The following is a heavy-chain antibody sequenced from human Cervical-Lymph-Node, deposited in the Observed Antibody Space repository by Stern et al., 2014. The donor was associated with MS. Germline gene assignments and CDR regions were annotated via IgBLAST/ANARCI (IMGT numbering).Heavy chain of an antibody. Sequence: EVQLVESGGGLVQPGGSLRLSCAASGFTLSSYTMNWVRQAPGKGLEWVSGMSGSGGTTHYADSVRGRFTISRDNSKNTLSLQMNSLRAEDTAVYYCAKGLVPADLTYYSYGMEAWGQGTTVTVSS. V-gene: IGHV3-23*04. J-gene: IGHJ6*02. CDR3: AKGLVPADLTYYSYGMEA. CDR1: GFTLSSYT. D-gene: IGHD2-2*01. CDR2: MSGSGGTT.